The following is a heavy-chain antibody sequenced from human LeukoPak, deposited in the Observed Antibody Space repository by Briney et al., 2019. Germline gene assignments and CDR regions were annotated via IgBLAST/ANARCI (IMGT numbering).Heavy chain of an antibody. CDR3: ARQTSHHDYVWGSYRMTYYFDY. D-gene: IGHD3-16*02. CDR1: GGSFSGYY. J-gene: IGHJ4*02. CDR2: INGIVAA. Sequence: SGTLSLTCAVHGGSFSGYYWSWIGQPPGKGLEWIGGINGIVAANYKPSLKSRVTISVDTPTNQFSLKLTSATAADTAVYYCARQTSHHDYVWGSYRMTYYFDYWGQGTLVTVSS. V-gene: IGHV4-34*01.